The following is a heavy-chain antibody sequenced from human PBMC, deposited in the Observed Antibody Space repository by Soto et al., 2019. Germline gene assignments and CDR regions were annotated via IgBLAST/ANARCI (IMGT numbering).Heavy chain of an antibody. CDR3: ARDGHYDFWSGPSRYYGMDV. CDR1: GFTLSSYG. J-gene: IGHJ6*02. Sequence: GGSLRLSCAASGFTLSSYGMHWVRQAPGKGLEWVAVIWYDGSNKYYADSVKGRFTISRDNSKNTLYLQMNSLRAEDTAVYYCARDGHYDFWSGPSRYYGMDVWGQGTTVTVSS. V-gene: IGHV3-33*01. CDR2: IWYDGSNK. D-gene: IGHD3-3*01.